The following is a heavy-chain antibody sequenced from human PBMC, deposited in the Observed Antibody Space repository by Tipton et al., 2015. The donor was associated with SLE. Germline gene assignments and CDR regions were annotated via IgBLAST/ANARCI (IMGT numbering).Heavy chain of an antibody. D-gene: IGHD6-13*01. CDR3: AKAGIAAAGPEGYYFDY. J-gene: IGHJ4*02. V-gene: IGHV3-23*01. CDR2: ISGSGGST. CDR1: GFTFSSYA. Sequence: GSLRLSCAASGFTFSSYAMSWVRQAPGKGLEWVSAISGSGGSTYYADSVKGRFTIPRDNSKNTLYLQMNSLRAEDTAVYYCAKAGIAAAGPEGYYFDYWGQGTLVTVSS.